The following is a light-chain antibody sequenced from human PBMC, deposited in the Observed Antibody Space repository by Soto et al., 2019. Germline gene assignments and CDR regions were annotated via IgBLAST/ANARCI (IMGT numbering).Light chain of an antibody. CDR2: GAF. Sequence: ETVLTQSPATLSVSPGERATFSCKASQSVTTNLAWYQQKPGQVPRLLIYGAFIRATGIPARFSGSGSGTEFTLSISSLQSEDFAIYHCQQYHSWPHTFGQGTKLEIK. CDR3: QQYHSWPHT. J-gene: IGKJ2*01. CDR1: QSVTTN. V-gene: IGKV3-15*01.